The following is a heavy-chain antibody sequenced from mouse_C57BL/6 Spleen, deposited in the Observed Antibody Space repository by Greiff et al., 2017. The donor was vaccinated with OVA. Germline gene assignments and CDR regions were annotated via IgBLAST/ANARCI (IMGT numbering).Heavy chain of an antibody. CDR2: IDPSDSYT. Sequence: QVQLQQPGAELVRPGTSVKLSCKASGYTFTSYWMHWVKQRPGQGLEWIGVIDPSDSYTNYNQKFKGKATLTVDTSSSTAYMQLSSLTSEDSAVYYCARRDLGRYAMDYWGQGTSVTVSS. J-gene: IGHJ4*01. CDR3: ARRDLGRYAMDY. D-gene: IGHD4-1*01. V-gene: IGHV1-59*01. CDR1: GYTFTSYW.